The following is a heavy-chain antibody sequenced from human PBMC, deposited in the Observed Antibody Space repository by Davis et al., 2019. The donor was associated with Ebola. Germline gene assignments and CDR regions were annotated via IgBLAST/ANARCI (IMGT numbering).Heavy chain of an antibody. CDR3: ARFPSGVTTDFDY. V-gene: IGHV4-59*08. Sequence: PSETLSLTCTVSGGSISSYYWSWIRQPPGKGLEWIGYIYYSGSTNYNPSLKSRVTISVDTSKNQFSLKLSSVTAADTAVYYCARFPSGVTTDFDYWGQGTLVTVSS. CDR1: GGSISSYY. J-gene: IGHJ4*02. CDR2: IYYSGST. D-gene: IGHD4-17*01.